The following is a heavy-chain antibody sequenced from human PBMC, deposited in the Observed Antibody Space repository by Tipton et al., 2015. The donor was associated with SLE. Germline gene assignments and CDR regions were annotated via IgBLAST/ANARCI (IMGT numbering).Heavy chain of an antibody. CDR2: ISWNSDRI. CDR3: AKDMVPGSITGPGH. Sequence: SLRLSCAASGFNFDDFAMHWVRQAPGKGLEWVSGISWNSDRIGYADPVKGRFTISRDNAKNSLYLQMNSLRGEDTAFYYCAKDMVPGSITGPGHWGQGTLVTVSS. V-gene: IGHV3-9*01. D-gene: IGHD6-6*01. CDR1: GFNFDDFA. J-gene: IGHJ4*02.